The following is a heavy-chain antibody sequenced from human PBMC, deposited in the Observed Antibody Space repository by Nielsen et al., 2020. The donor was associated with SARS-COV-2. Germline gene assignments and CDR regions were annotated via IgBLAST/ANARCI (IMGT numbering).Heavy chain of an antibody. CDR1: GFTFSSYW. CDR2: IKQDGSEK. Sequence: LSLTCAASGFTFSSYWMSWVRQAPGKGLEWVANIKQDGSEKYYVDSVKGRFTISRDNAKNSLYLQMNSLRAEDTAKYYCAKTMGLIDFDYWGQGTLVTVSS. J-gene: IGHJ4*02. CDR3: AKTMGLIDFDY. V-gene: IGHV3-7*03. D-gene: IGHD3-10*01.